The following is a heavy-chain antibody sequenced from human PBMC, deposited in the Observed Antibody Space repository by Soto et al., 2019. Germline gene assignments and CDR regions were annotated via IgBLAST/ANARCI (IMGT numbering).Heavy chain of an antibody. V-gene: IGHV1-2*04. CDR3: ARGDYDSAYGMDV. J-gene: IGHJ6*02. CDR2: INPNSGGT. Sequence: ASVKVSCKASGYTFTGYYMHWVRQAPGQGLEWMGWINPNSGGTNYAQKFQGWVTMTRDTSISTAYMELSRLRSDDTAVYYCARGDYDSAYGMDVWGQGTTVTVSS. D-gene: IGHD3-22*01. CDR1: GYTFTGYY.